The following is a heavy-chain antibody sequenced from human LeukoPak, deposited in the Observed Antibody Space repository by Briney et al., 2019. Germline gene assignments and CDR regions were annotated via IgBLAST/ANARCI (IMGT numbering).Heavy chain of an antibody. J-gene: IGHJ4*02. CDR3: ASLYSSSHDY. V-gene: IGHV4-34*01. CDR2: INHSGST. Sequence: PSETLSLTCAVYGGSFSGYYWSWVRQPPGKGLEWIGEINHSGSTNYNPSLKSRVTISVDTSKNQFSLKLSSVTAADTAVYYCASLYSSSHDYWGQGTLVTVSS. CDR1: GGSFSGYY. D-gene: IGHD6-13*01.